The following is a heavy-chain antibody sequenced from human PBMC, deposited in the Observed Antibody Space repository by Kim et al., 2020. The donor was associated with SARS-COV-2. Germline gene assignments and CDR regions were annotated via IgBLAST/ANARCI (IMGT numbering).Heavy chain of an antibody. J-gene: IGHJ4*02. CDR3: ARDPNLNYYDSSGYSWGGDY. V-gene: IGHV3-11*06. D-gene: IGHD3-22*01. Sequence: RFTISRDNAKNSLYLQMNSLRAEDTAVYYCARDPNLNYYDSSGYSWGGDYWGQGTLVTVSS.